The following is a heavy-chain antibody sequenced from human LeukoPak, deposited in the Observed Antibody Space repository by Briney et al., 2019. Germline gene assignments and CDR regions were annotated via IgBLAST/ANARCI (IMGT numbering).Heavy chain of an antibody. CDR2: IIPIFGTA. CDR1: GGTFSSYA. J-gene: IGHJ2*01. V-gene: IGHV1-69*13. D-gene: IGHD5-18*01. CDR3: ARDQALQLWSEWYFDL. Sequence: ASVKVSCKASGGTFSSYAISWVRQAPGQGLEWMGVIIPIFGTANYAQKFQGRVTITADESTSTAYMELSSLRSEDTAVYYCARDQALQLWSEWYFDLWGRGTLVTVSS.